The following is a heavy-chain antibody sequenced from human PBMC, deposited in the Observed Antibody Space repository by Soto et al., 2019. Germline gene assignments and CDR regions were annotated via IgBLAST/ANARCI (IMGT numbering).Heavy chain of an antibody. CDR1: GFTFSTYA. J-gene: IGHJ4*02. D-gene: IGHD6-13*01. Sequence: QVQLVESGGGVVQPGRSLRLSCAASGFTFSTYAMHWVRQAPGKGLEWVAVSSYDVSNQYYADSVKGRFTISRDNSKNTLYLQMNSLRDEDTALYYCAKDFGLAAAGLDSWGQGTVVTVSS. V-gene: IGHV3-30*18. CDR2: SSYDVSNQ. CDR3: AKDFGLAAAGLDS.